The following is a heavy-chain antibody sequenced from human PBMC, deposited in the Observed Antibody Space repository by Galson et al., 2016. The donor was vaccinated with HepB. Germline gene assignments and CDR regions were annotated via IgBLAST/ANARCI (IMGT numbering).Heavy chain of an antibody. CDR3: ARNQPLDWFGELPRRHFDN. D-gene: IGHD3-10*01. J-gene: IGHJ4*02. CDR1: GFTFSSYA. CDR2: ISGRGDHT. V-gene: IGHV3-23*01. Sequence: SLRLSCAAPGFTFSSYAMSWVRQAPGKGLEWVSSISGRGDHTYAAASLRRRFAISRDNSKNTLFLQVNSLRAEDTAVYYCARNQPLDWFGELPRRHFDNWGQGSLVTVSS.